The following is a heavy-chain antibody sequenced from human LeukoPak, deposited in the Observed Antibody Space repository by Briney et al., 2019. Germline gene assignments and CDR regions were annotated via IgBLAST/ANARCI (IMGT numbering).Heavy chain of an antibody. CDR3: AKVYGSYISHYYMDV. D-gene: IGHD2-15*01. V-gene: IGHV3-23*01. CDR2: LTGNIRTT. CDR1: GFIFSSYW. J-gene: IGHJ6*03. Sequence: AGSLRLSCAASGFIFSSYWMSWVRQAPGQGRKWVSGLTGNIRTTYYADSVKGRFTISTDNSNNTLYLQINSLRAEDTAVYYCAKVYGSYISHYYMDVWGKGTTVTVSS.